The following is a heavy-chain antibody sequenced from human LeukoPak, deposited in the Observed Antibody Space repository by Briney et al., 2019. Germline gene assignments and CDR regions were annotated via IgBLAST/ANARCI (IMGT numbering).Heavy chain of an antibody. Sequence: GASVKVSCKASGYTFTSYYMHWVRQATGQGLEWVGRMNPNSGNTGYAQKFQGRVAMTWDTSISTAYMELSSLRSEDTAVYYCARDVYDSGTYAFDIWGQGTMVIVSS. D-gene: IGHD3-22*01. V-gene: IGHV1-8*02. CDR3: ARDVYDSGTYAFDI. CDR1: GYTFTSYY. J-gene: IGHJ3*02. CDR2: MNPNSGNT.